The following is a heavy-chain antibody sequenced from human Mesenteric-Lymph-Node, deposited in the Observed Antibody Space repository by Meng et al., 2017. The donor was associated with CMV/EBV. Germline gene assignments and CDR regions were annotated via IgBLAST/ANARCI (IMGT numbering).Heavy chain of an antibody. CDR3: TTSRGQEDYGDFYYYYYGMDV. D-gene: IGHD4-17*01. CDR1: GFTFSNAW. V-gene: IGHV3-15*01. CDR2: IKSKTDGGTT. Sequence: GESLKISCAASGFTFSNAWMSWVRQAPGKGLEWVGRIKSKTDGGTTDYAAPAKGRFTISRDDSKNTLYLQMNSLKTEDTAVYYCTTSRGQEDYGDFYYYYYGMDVWGQGTTVTVSS. J-gene: IGHJ6*02.